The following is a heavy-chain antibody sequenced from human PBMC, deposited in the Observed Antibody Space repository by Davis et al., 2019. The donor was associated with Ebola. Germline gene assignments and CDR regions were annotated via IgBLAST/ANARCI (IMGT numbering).Heavy chain of an antibody. D-gene: IGHD3-3*01. CDR3: AKYDAAKRSFDY. J-gene: IGHJ4*02. V-gene: IGHV3-74*01. Sequence: GESLKISCAASGFTFSSYWMHWVRQAPGKGLVWVPRINSDGSSTSYADSVRGRFTISRDNSRNTLYLQMNSLRAKDTAVYYCAKYDAAKRSFDYWGQGTLVTVSS. CDR1: GFTFSSYW. CDR2: INSDGSST.